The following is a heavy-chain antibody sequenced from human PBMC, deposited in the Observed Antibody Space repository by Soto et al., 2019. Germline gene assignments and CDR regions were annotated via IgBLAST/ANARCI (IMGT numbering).Heavy chain of an antibody. Sequence: PSKTLSVTGSVSGGSINSGGYYLSWIRQHPGKGLEWIGYIYYSGRTYYNPSLKSRVTISVDRSKKQFSLKLSSVTAAATAVYYCARRYNWNYWFDPWGQGTMVPVCS. CDR3: ARRYNWNYWFDP. CDR1: GGSINSGGYY. CDR2: IYYSGRT. D-gene: IGHD1-7*01. J-gene: IGHJ5*02. V-gene: IGHV4-31*03.